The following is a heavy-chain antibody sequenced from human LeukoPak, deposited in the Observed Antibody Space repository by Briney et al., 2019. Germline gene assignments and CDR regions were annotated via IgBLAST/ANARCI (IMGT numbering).Heavy chain of an antibody. D-gene: IGHD1-7*01. CDR2: IYYSGST. V-gene: IGHV4-59*01. CDR1: GGSISSYY. CDR3: ARGHPRTRNAFDI. Sequence: SETLSLTCTVSGGSISSYYWSWIRQPPGKGLEWIGYIYYSGSTNYNPSLKSRVTISVDTSKNQFSLKLSSVTAADTAVYYCARGHPRTRNAFDIWGQGTMVTVSS. J-gene: IGHJ3*02.